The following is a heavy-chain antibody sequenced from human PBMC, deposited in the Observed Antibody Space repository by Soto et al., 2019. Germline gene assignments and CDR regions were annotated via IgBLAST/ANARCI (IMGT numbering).Heavy chain of an antibody. V-gene: IGHV3-21*01. J-gene: IGHJ4*02. D-gene: IGHD6-13*01. CDR1: GFTFSSYS. CDR3: ARDHRQQLVQGGYYFDY. Sequence: EVQLVESGGGLVKPGGSLRLSCAASGFTFSSYSMNWVRQAPGKGLEWVSSISSSSSYIYYADSVKGRFTISRDNAKNSLYLLMNSLRAEDTAVYYSARDHRQQLVQGGYYFDYWGQGTLVTVSS. CDR2: ISSSSSYI.